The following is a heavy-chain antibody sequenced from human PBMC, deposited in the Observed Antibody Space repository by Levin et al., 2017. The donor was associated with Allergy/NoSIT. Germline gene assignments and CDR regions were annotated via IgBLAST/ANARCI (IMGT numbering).Heavy chain of an antibody. CDR3: ARVLSSSWYVFDY. CDR1: GGSISSYY. D-gene: IGHD6-13*01. CDR2: IYYSGST. V-gene: IGHV4-59*01. Sequence: TSETLSLTCTVSGGSISSYYWSWIRQPPGKGLEWIGYIYYSGSTNYNPSLKSRVTISVDTSKNQFSLKLSSVTAADTAVYYCARVLSSSWYVFDYWGQGTLVTVSS. J-gene: IGHJ4*02.